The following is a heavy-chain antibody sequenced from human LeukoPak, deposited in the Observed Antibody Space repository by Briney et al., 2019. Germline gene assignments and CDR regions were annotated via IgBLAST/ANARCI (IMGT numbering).Heavy chain of an antibody. D-gene: IGHD3-16*01. Sequence: ASVKASCKASGYTFTGYYMHWVRQAPGQGLEWMGWINPNSGGTNYAQKFQGRVTMTRDTSISTAYMELSRLRSDDTAVYYCARDWGGGYYYYMDVWGKGTTVTVSS. CDR2: INPNSGGT. J-gene: IGHJ6*03. CDR1: GYTFTGYY. CDR3: ARDWGGGYYYYMDV. V-gene: IGHV1-2*02.